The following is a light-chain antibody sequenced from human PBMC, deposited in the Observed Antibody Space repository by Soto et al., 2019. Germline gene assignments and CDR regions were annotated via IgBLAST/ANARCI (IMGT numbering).Light chain of an antibody. Sequence: DLHMTQSPSCLSESVGDTFTISCRASQSIKNYLNWYQQKQGKAPKLLIYDASSLESGVPSRLRGSGYGTELTITISSMKTDDFETYYCQQYNSYPLTFGQGTQVDIK. CDR3: QQYNSYPLT. CDR2: DAS. V-gene: IGKV1-5*01. J-gene: IGKJ1*01. CDR1: QSIKNY.